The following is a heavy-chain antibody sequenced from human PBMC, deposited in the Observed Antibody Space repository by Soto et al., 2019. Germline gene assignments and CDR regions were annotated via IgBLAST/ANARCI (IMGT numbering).Heavy chain of an antibody. D-gene: IGHD2-21*01. CDR3: AKDRCYCGGDCYFDAFDI. V-gene: IGHV3-30*18. CDR2: ISYDGSNK. Sequence: GGSLRLSCAASGFTFSSYGMHWVRQAPGKGLEWVAVISYDGSNKYYADSVKGRFTISRDNSKNTLYLQMNSLRAEDTAVYYCAKDRCYCGGDCYFDAFDIWGQGTMVTVSS. CDR1: GFTFSSYG. J-gene: IGHJ3*02.